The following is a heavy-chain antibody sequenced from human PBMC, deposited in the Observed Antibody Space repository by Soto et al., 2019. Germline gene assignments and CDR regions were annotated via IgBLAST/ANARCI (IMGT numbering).Heavy chain of an antibody. J-gene: IGHJ4*02. V-gene: IGHV4-30-2*01. Sequence: QLQLQESGSGLVKPSQTLSLTCAVSGGSISSGGYSWSWIRQPPGKGLEWIGYIYHSGSTYYNPSLKSRVPISVDRSKNQSSLKLSSVTAADTAVYYCAREGYSGYDSPGYFDYWGQGTLVTVSS. D-gene: IGHD5-12*01. CDR2: IYHSGST. CDR3: AREGYSGYDSPGYFDY. CDR1: GGSISSGGYS.